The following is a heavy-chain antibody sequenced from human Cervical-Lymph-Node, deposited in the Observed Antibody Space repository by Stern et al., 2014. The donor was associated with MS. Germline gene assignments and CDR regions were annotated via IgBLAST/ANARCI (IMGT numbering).Heavy chain of an antibody. Sequence: EVQLVESGGGLVQPGGSLRLSCAAAGFTFKNYVMTWVRQVPGKGLEWVASIGLGGATKFYADSVKGRFTISRDNSENTLSLQMSSLRAEDTAVYYCAKCHYFDANGYFYIDFFDTWGQGALVTVSS. D-gene: IGHD3-22*01. V-gene: IGHV3-23*04. CDR1: GFTFKNYV. CDR2: IGLGGATK. CDR3: AKCHYFDANGYFYIDFFDT. J-gene: IGHJ4*02.